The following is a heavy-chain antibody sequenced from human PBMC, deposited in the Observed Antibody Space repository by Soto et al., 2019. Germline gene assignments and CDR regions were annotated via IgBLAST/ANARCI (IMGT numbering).Heavy chain of an antibody. CDR3: ARDRGRGDIAARPYDAFDI. CDR1: GGSISIGGYY. Sequence: TLSLTCTVSGGSISIGGYYWSWIRQHPGKGLEWIGYIYYSGSTYYNPSLKSRVTISVDTSKNQFSLKLSSVTAADTAVYYCARDRGRGDIAARPYDAFDIWGQGTMVTVSS. D-gene: IGHD6-6*01. V-gene: IGHV4-31*03. J-gene: IGHJ3*02. CDR2: IYYSGST.